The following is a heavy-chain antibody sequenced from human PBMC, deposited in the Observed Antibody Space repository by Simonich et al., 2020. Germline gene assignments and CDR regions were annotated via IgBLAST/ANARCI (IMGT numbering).Heavy chain of an antibody. CDR1: GYTFTSYG. Sequence: QVQLVQSGAEVKKPGASVKVSCKASGYTFTSYGISWGRKAPGKGIEWMGWISTYNGNTNYAQKLQGTVTMTTDTSTSTAYMELRSLRSDDTAVYYFARRTTGTTAFDIWGQGTMVTVSS. CDR3: ARRTTGTTAFDI. V-gene: IGHV1-18*01. CDR2: ISTYNGNT. D-gene: IGHD1-1*01. J-gene: IGHJ3*02.